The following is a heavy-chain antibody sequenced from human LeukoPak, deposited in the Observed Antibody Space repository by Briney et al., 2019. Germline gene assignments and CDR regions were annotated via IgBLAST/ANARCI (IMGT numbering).Heavy chain of an antibody. Sequence: GASVKVSCNASGYTFTGYYMHWVRQAPGQGLEWMGRINPNSGDTNYAQKFQGRVTMTGDTSISTAYMELSRLKSDDTAVYYCARRVQTTGVFDYWGREPWSPSPQ. CDR1: GYTFTGYY. D-gene: IGHD4/OR15-4a*01. V-gene: IGHV1-2*06. CDR2: INPNSGDT. J-gene: IGHJ4*02. CDR3: ARRVQTTGVFDY.